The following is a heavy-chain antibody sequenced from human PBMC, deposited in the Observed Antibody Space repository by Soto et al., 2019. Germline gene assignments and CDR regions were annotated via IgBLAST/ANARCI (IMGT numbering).Heavy chain of an antibody. J-gene: IGHJ5*02. CDR2: INGDGSST. Sequence: PXESLRLSCAASGFTFTNYWMHWVRQGPGKGLMWVSRINGDGSSTKYADSVTGRFTISIDNAKNTLYLQMNSLTAEDTAVYYCSREDRPSRSGYGPWGQGTVVTVSS. V-gene: IGHV3-74*01. D-gene: IGHD5-12*01. CDR1: GFTFTNYW. CDR3: SREDRPSRSGYGP.